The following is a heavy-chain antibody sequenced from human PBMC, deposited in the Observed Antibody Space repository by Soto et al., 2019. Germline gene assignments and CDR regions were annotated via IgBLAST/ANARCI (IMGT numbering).Heavy chain of an antibody. Sequence: GASVKVSCKASGGTFSSYAISWVRQAPGQGLEWMGGLIPIFGTANYAQKFQGRVTITADESTSTAYMVLSSLRSEDTAVYYCARDQGATILGYYGMDVWGQGTTVTVSS. CDR2: LIPIFGTA. CDR1: GGTFSSYA. V-gene: IGHV1-69*13. J-gene: IGHJ6*02. D-gene: IGHD1-26*01. CDR3: ARDQGATILGYYGMDV.